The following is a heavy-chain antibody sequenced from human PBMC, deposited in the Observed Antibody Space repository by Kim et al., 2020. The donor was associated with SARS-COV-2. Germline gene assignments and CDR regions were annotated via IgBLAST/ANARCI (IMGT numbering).Heavy chain of an antibody. CDR2: ISGSGGST. J-gene: IGHJ4*02. CDR1: GFTFSSYA. V-gene: IGHV3-23*01. D-gene: IGHD3-10*01. Sequence: GGSLRLSCAASGFTFSSYAMSWVRQAPGKGLEWVSAISGSGGSTYYADSVKGRFTISRDNSKNTLYLQMNSLRAEDTAVYYCAKGGLLWFGVLLPIDYWGQGTLVTVSS. CDR3: AKGGLLWFGVLLPIDY.